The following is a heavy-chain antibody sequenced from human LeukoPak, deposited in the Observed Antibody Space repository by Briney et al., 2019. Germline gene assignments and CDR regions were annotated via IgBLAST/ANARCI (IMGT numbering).Heavy chain of an antibody. D-gene: IGHD5-12*01. CDR2: INHSGST. J-gene: IGHJ4*02. CDR3: ARGGRWLQFRIDY. V-gene: IGHV4-34*01. CDR1: GGSFSGYY. Sequence: LSETLSLTCAVYGGSFSGYYWSWIRQPPGKGLEWIGEINHSGSTNYNPSLKSRVTISVDTSKNQFSLKLSSVTAADTAVYYCARGGRWLQFRIDYWGQGTLVTVSS.